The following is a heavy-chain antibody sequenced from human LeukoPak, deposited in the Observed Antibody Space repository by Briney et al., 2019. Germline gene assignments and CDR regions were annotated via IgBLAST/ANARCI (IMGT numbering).Heavy chain of an antibody. CDR3: AKDHLQYSSGWYFDY. CDR2: ISSSGSTK. D-gene: IGHD6-19*01. V-gene: IGHV3-48*03. CDR1: GFTFSSYE. J-gene: IGHJ4*02. Sequence: GGSLRLSCTASGFTFSSYEMNWVCQAPGKGLEWVSYISSSGSTKYYADSVKGRFTISRDNAKNSLYLQMNSLRAEDTAVYYCAKDHLQYSSGWYFDYWGQGTLVTVSS.